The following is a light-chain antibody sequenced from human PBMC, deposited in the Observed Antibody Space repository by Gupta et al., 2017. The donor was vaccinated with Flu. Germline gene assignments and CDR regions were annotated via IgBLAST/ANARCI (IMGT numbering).Light chain of an antibody. Sequence: SYEVTQPPSVSVSPGQTARITCSGDALPKQFTYWYQQKAGQAPVLVIRKDNERPSGIPKRFSGSSSGTTATLTISGVQAEDEADYYCQSADSSETYVVFGGGTKLTVL. CDR3: QSADSSETYVV. J-gene: IGLJ2*01. CDR1: ALPKQF. V-gene: IGLV3-25*03. CDR2: KDN.